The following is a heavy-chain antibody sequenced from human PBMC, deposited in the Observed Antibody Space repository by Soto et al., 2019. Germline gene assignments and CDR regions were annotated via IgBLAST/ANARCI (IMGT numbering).Heavy chain of an antibody. V-gene: IGHV3-49*02. CDR1: GFTFTYFS. CDR2: IRSKDYGGTT. Sequence: PGGSLRLSCGTSGFTFTYFSIIWVRQAPGRGLEWVGFIRSKDYGGTTEYAASVKGRFAISRDDSTGIAYLQMNSLKNEDTAVYYCTREIPYFDSWGQGTLVTVSS. J-gene: IGHJ4*02. CDR3: TREIPYFDS.